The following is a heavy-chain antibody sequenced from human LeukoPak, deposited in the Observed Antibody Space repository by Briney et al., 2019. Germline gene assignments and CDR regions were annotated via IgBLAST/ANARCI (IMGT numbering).Heavy chain of an antibody. CDR2: IITIFGTA. CDR3: ARGREATYDY. CDR1: GGTFSSYA. Sequence: ASVKVSCKASGGTFSSYAISWVRQAPGQGLEWMGGIITIFGTANYAQKFQGRVTITTDESTGTAYMELSSLRSEDTAVYYCARGREATYDYWGQGTLVTVSS. D-gene: IGHD1-26*01. J-gene: IGHJ4*02. V-gene: IGHV1-69*05.